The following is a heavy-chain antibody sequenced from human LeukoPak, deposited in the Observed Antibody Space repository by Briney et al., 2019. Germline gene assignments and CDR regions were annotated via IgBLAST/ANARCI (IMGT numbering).Heavy chain of an antibody. CDR2: ISSNGGST. V-gene: IGHV3-64*01. CDR3: ARDPGRYYYYYYMDV. J-gene: IGHJ6*03. Sequence: GGSPRLSCAASGFTFSSYAMHWVRQAPGKGLEYVSAISSNGGSTYYANSVKGRFTISRDNSKNTLYLQMGSLRAEDMAVYYCARDPGRYYYYYYMDVWAKGPRSPSP. CDR1: GFTFSSYA.